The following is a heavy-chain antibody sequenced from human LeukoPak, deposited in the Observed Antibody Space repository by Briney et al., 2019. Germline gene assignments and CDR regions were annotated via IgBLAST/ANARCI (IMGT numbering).Heavy chain of an antibody. V-gene: IGHV7-4-1*02. Sequence: GASVRVSCKASGYTFTDYGMNWVRQAPGQGLEWMRWINTNTRNPTHAQGFTGRFVFSLDTSVSTAYLQISSLKAEDTAVYYCARAEYYYYGSGTNHWGQGTLVTVSS. CDR2: INTNTRNP. D-gene: IGHD3-10*01. J-gene: IGHJ5*02. CDR3: ARAEYYYYGSGTNH. CDR1: GYTFTDYG.